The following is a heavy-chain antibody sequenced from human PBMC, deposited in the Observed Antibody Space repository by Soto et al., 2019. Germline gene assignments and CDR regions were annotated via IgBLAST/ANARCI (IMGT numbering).Heavy chain of an antibody. CDR1: GGSISSYY. CDR2: IYYSGST. D-gene: IGHD3-10*01. V-gene: IGHV4-59*01. CDR3: ARVSGSGSHWIDY. J-gene: IGHJ4*02. Sequence: PSETLSLTCTVSGGSISSYYWSWIRQPPGKGLEWIGYIYYSGSTNYNPSLKSRVTISLDTSKNQFSLKLSSVTAADTAVFYCARVSGSGSHWIDYWGQGTLVTVSS.